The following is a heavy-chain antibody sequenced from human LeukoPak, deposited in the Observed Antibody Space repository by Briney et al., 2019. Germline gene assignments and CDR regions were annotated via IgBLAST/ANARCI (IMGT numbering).Heavy chain of an antibody. CDR1: GFTFSGHW. CDR2: IIGDGSAT. V-gene: IGHV3-74*01. Sequence: GGSLRLSCAASGFTFSGHWMYWLRQAQGKGLAWVSRIIGDGSATNYADSMEGRFTISRDNDKNIVYLQMNSLREDDTTIYYCARDINWGQVDYWGQGTLDTVSS. J-gene: IGHJ4*02. CDR3: ARDINWGQVDY. D-gene: IGHD7-27*01.